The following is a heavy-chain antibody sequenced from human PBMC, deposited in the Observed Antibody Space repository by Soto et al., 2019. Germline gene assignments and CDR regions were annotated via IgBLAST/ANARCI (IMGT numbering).Heavy chain of an antibody. CDR1: GFTFSSYG. V-gene: IGHV3-30*18. CDR3: AKDQVVRGVIITLVVWYTPLGGMDV. D-gene: IGHD3-10*01. CDR2: ISYDGSNK. J-gene: IGHJ6*02. Sequence: HPGGSLRLSCAASGFTFSSYGMHWVRQAPGKGLEWVAVISYDGSNKYYADSVKGRFTISRDNSKNTLYLQMNSLRAEDTAVYYCAKDQVVRGVIITLVVWYTPLGGMDVWGQGTTVTVSS.